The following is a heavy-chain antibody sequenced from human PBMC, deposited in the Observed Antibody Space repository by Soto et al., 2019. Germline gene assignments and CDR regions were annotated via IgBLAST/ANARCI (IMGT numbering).Heavy chain of an antibody. CDR3: ASLVVVDATPINDAFDI. CDR2: IYHSGST. Sequence: TSETLSLACAVSGGSISSSNWWSWVRQPPGKGLEWIGEIYHSGSTNYNPSLKSRVTISVDKSKNQFSLKLSSVTAADTAVYYCASLVVVDATPINDAFDIWGQGTLVTV. J-gene: IGHJ3*02. CDR1: GGSISSSNW. D-gene: IGHD2-15*01. V-gene: IGHV4-4*02.